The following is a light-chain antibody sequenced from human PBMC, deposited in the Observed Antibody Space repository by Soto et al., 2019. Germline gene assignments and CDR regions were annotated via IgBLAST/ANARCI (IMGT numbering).Light chain of an antibody. V-gene: IGKV3-11*01. J-gene: IGKJ5*01. CDR2: DAS. CDR3: HQRYDWPIT. Sequence: EIVLTQSPVTLSLSPGERATLSCRASQSVSSYLAWYQQKPGQAPRLLIYDASRRATGIPARFSGSGSGTDFTLTISSLEPEDFAVYYCHQRYDWPITFGQGTRLEIK. CDR1: QSVSSY.